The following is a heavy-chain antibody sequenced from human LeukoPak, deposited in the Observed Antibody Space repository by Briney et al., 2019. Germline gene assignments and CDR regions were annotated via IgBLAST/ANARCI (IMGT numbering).Heavy chain of an antibody. CDR2: ISAYDGNT. D-gene: IGHD2-15*01. Sequence: ASVTVSFKASGYTFTSYYMHWVRQAPGQGLEWMGWISAYDGNTNYAQKLQGRVTMTTDTSTSTAYMELRSLRSDDTAVYYCARDNCSGGSCYYYYGMDVWGQGTTVTVSS. CDR3: ARDNCSGGSCYYYYGMDV. V-gene: IGHV1-18*04. CDR1: GYTFTSYY. J-gene: IGHJ6*02.